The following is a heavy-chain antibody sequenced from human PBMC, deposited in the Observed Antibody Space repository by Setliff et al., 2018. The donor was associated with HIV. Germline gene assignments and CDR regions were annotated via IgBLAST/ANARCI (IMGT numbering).Heavy chain of an antibody. CDR2: VYNSGIT. CDR3: ATCRHRPSNWFDP. J-gene: IGHJ5*02. V-gene: IGHV4-39*07. Sequence: PSETLSLTCTVSRGSISSGTYYWGWIRQPPGKGLEWIGSVYNSGITFKNPSLKSRVSISVDRSGNQFSLRLTSVTAADTAVYYCATCRHRPSNWFDPWGQGTVVTVSS. CDR1: RGSISSGTYY.